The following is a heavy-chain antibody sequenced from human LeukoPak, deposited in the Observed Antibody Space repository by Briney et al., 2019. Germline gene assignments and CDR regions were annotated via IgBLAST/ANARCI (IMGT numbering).Heavy chain of an antibody. CDR1: GFTFSSYA. Sequence: GGSLRLSCAASGFTFSSYAMSWVRQAPGKGLEWVSAISGSGGSTYYADSVKGRFTISRDNSKNTLYLQMNSLRAEDTAVYYCAKGNARYGAQDHFDYWGQGTLVPVSS. CDR2: ISGSGGST. CDR3: AKGNARYGAQDHFDY. D-gene: IGHD4-17*01. J-gene: IGHJ4*02. V-gene: IGHV3-23*01.